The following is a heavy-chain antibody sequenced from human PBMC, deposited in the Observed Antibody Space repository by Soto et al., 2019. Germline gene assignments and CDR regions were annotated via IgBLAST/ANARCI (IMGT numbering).Heavy chain of an antibody. V-gene: IGHV3-13*04. J-gene: IGHJ4*02. CDR2: IGTAGDT. CDR3: ARAMGPTLLDY. CDR1: GFTFSSYD. Sequence: GGSLRLSCSASGFTFSSYDMHWVRQGPGKGLEWVSAIGTAGDTNYAGSVKGRFTISRENAKNSLYLQMNSLRAGDTAIYFFARAMGPTLLDYWGQGTLVTVSS. D-gene: IGHD3-3*01.